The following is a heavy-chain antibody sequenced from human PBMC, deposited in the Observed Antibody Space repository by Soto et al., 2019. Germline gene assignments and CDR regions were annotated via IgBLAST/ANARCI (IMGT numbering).Heavy chain of an antibody. CDR1: GYTFTSYA. D-gene: IGHD6-19*01. CDR2: INAGNGNT. Sequence: QVQLVQSGAEVKKPGASVKVSCKASGYTFTSYAMHWVRQAPGQRLEWMGWINAGNGNTKYSQKFQGRVTITRDTSACTAYMELSSLRCEDTAVYDCARGRTGIAVAGPVGYWGQGPLVTVSS. J-gene: IGHJ4*02. CDR3: ARGRTGIAVAGPVGY. V-gene: IGHV1-3*01.